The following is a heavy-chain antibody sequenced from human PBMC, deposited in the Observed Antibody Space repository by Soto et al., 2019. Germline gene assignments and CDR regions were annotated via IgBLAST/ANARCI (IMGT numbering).Heavy chain of an antibody. D-gene: IGHD3-10*01. CDR2: ISYDGSNK. Sequence: GGSLRLSCAASGFTISSYGMHWVRQAPGKGLEWVAVISYDGSNKYYADSVKGRFTISRDNSKNTLYLQMNSLRAEDTAVYYCAKKMDPASTMVRGALGYLGQGTLVTVSS. CDR1: GFTISSYG. CDR3: AKKMDPASTMVRGALGY. V-gene: IGHV3-30*18. J-gene: IGHJ4*02.